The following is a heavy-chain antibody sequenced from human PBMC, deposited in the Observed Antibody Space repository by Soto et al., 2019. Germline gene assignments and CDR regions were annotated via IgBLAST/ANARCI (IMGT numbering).Heavy chain of an antibody. CDR1: GGSFSGYY. D-gene: IGHD3-10*01. J-gene: IGHJ5*02. CDR3: ARGLMVRGVGFDP. Sequence: SETLSLTCAVYGGSFSGYYWSWIRQPPGKGLEWIGETNHSGSTNYNPSLKSRVTISVDTSKNQFSLKLSSVTAADTAVYYCARGLMVRGVGFDPWGQGTLVTVSS. V-gene: IGHV4-34*01. CDR2: TNHSGST.